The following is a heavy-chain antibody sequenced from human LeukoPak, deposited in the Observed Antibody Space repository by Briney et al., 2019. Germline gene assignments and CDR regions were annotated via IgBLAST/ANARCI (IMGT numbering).Heavy chain of an antibody. CDR2: INHSGST. CDR1: GGSFSGYY. CDR3: ARGRRYDFWSGSRTLYFDY. V-gene: IGHV4-34*01. J-gene: IGHJ4*02. Sequence: PSETLSLTCAAYGGSFSGYYWSWIRQPPGKGLEWIGEINHSGSTNYNPSLKSRVTISVDTSKNQFSLKLSSVTAADTAVYYCARGRRYDFWSGSRTLYFDYWGQGTLVTVSS. D-gene: IGHD3-3*01.